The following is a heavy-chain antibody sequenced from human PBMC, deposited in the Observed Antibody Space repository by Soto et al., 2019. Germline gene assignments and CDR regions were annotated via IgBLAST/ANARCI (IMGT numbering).Heavy chain of an antibody. CDR2: ISPNGQGI. J-gene: IGHJ4*02. CDR1: GFTVTSNG. V-gene: IGHV3-23*01. D-gene: IGHD4-4*01. CDR3: AKDRQYPRDYFYY. Sequence: PGGSLRLSCGVSGFTVTSNGVSWVRQAPGKGLEWVSAISPNGQGIWYADSVKGRFTISRDISRNTVFLQMDSLRAEDTAVYYCAKDRQYPRDYFYYWGQGTLVTVSS.